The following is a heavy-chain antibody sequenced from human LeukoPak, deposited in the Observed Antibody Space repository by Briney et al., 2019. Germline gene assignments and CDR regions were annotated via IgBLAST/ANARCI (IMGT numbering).Heavy chain of an antibody. CDR3: ARGRSGYDSVSIDY. CDR1: GGSFSGYY. J-gene: IGHJ4*02. CDR2: INHSGST. V-gene: IGHV4-34*01. D-gene: IGHD5-12*01. Sequence: PPETLSLTCAVYGGSFSGYYWSWIRQPPGKGLEWIGEINHSGSTNYNPSLKSRVTISVDTSKNQFSLKLSSVTAADTAVYYCARGRSGYDSVSIDYWGQGTLVTVSS.